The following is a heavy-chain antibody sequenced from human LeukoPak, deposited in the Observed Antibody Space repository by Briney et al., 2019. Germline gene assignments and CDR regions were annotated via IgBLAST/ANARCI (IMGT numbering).Heavy chain of an antibody. V-gene: IGHV3-66*01. CDR2: LYSGGGT. D-gene: IGHD2-21*02. CDR3: AKWGPHCVGDYCPALDS. Sequence: GGSLRLSCAASGFTVSSTYMSWVRQAPGKGLEWVSVLYSGGGTFYADSVRARFTISRDNSKNTLYLQMNALRAEDTAVYYCAKWGPHCVGDYCPALDSWGQGTLVTVSS. J-gene: IGHJ4*02. CDR1: GFTVSSTY.